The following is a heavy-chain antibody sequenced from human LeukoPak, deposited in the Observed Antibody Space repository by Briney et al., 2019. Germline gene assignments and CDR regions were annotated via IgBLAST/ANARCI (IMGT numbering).Heavy chain of an antibody. CDR2: ISYDGSNE. D-gene: IGHD3-9*01. Sequence: GRSLRLSCAASGFTFSSYVMHWVRQAPGKGLEWVAIISYDGSNEYYADSVKGRFTISRDNSKNTLYLRMNSLRAADTAVYYCARVEDYDILTGFDYWGQGTLVTVSS. CDR1: GFTFSSYV. J-gene: IGHJ4*02. CDR3: ARVEDYDILTGFDY. V-gene: IGHV3-30*04.